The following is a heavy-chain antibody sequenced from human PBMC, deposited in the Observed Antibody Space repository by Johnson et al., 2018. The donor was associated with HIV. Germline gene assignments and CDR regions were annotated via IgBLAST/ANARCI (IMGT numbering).Heavy chain of an antibody. J-gene: IGHJ3*02. V-gene: IGHV3-20*04. Sequence: VQLVESGGGVVRPGGSLRLSCAASGFTFDDYGMSWVRQAPGKGLEWVSGINWNGGDTGYADSVKGRFTISRDNSKNTLYLQMNSLRIEDTAVYYCASVDTAMVDTFDIWGQGTMVTVS. CDR1: GFTFDDYG. D-gene: IGHD5-18*01. CDR2: INWNGGDT. CDR3: ASVDTAMVDTFDI.